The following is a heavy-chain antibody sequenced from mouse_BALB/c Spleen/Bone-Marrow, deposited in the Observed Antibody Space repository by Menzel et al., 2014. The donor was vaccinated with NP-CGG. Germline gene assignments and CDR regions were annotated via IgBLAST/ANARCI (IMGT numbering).Heavy chain of an antibody. CDR2: ISTYYGDA. CDR3: ARDYDYGFAY. Sequence: VQLQQSGAELVRPGVSVKISCKGSDYTFTDYAMHWVKQSHAKSLEWIGVISTYYGDASYNQKFKGKATMTVDKSSSTAYMELARLTSEDSAIYYCARDYDYGFAYWGQGTLVTVSA. V-gene: IGHV1S137*01. J-gene: IGHJ3*01. D-gene: IGHD2-4*01. CDR1: DYTFTDYA.